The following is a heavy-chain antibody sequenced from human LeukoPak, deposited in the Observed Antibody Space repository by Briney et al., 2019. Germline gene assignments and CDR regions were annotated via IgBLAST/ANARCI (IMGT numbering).Heavy chain of an antibody. J-gene: IGHJ4*01. D-gene: IGHD6-19*01. Sequence: GGSLRLSCAASGFTFSSYGMHWVRQAPGKGLEWVAFIRYDGSNKYYADSVKGRFTISRDNSKNTLYLQMNSLRAEDTAVYYCAKDSGGIAVAGTIDYWGQGTLVTVSS. CDR2: IRYDGSNK. CDR3: AKDSGGIAVAGTIDY. V-gene: IGHV3-30*02. CDR1: GFTFSSYG.